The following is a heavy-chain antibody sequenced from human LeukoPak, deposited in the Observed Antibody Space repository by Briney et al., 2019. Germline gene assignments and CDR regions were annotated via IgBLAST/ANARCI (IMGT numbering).Heavy chain of an antibody. CDR1: GFIFRNAW. CDR2: ISGSGGST. V-gene: IGHV3-23*01. Sequence: GGSLRLSCAASGFIFRNAWMSWVRQAPGKGLEWVSAISGSGGSTYSADSVKDRFTVSRDNSKNTLYLQMNSLRAEDTAVYYCAKASHSGSYSPFDYWGQGTLVTVSS. CDR3: AKASHSGSYSPFDY. J-gene: IGHJ4*02. D-gene: IGHD1-26*01.